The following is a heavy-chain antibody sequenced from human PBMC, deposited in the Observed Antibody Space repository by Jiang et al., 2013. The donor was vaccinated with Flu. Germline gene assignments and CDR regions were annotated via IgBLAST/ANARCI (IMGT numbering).Heavy chain of an antibody. CDR2: IIPIFGTA. V-gene: IGHV1-69*01. D-gene: IGHD3-3*01. J-gene: IGHJ6*03. CDR1: GGTFSSFG. Sequence: SGAEVKKPGSSVKVSCKASGGTFSSFGINWVRQAPGQGLEWMGRIIPIFGTATYAQKFQGRVTITADESTSTAYMELTSLRSEDTAMYYCARGVASSWGYYYHYMDVWGKGTTVTVSS. CDR3: ARGVASSWGYYYHYMDV.